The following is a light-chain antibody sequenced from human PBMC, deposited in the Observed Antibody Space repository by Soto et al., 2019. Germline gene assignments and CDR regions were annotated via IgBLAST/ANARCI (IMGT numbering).Light chain of an antibody. J-gene: IGLJ1*01. CDR1: SSDVGGYNY. V-gene: IGLV2-8*01. Sequence: QSALTQPPSASGSPGQSVTISCTGTSSDVGGYNYVSWYQQHPGKAPKLMIYEVSKRPSGVPDRFFGSRSGNTASLTVSGLQADDEADYYFSSYAGSTNYVFGTGTKLTVL. CDR3: SSYAGSTNYV. CDR2: EVS.